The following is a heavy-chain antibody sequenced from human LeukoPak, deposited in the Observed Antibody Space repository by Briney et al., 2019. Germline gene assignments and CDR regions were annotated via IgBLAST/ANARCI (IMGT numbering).Heavy chain of an antibody. CDR2: IYHSGST. J-gene: IGHJ4*02. D-gene: IGHD6-19*01. CDR3: ARPTQWLVIN. CDR1: GYSISSGYY. Sequence: SETLSLTCTVSGYSISSGYYWGWIRQPPGKGLEWIGSIYHSGSTYYNPSLKSRVTIPVDTSKNQFSLKLSSVTAADTAVYYCARPTQWLVINWGQGTLVTVSS. V-gene: IGHV4-38-2*02.